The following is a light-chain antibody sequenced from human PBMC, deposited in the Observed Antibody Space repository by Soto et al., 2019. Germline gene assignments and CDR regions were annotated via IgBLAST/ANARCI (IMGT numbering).Light chain of an antibody. CDR1: QSVRRN. Sequence: IVMTQSPATLSVSPWERATLSCRASQSVRRNLAWYQQRPGQPPRLLIYGTSTRATDIPARFSGSGSGTEFTLTISSLQSEDFAVYYCQQYNNWPAITFGQGTRLEIK. V-gene: IGKV3D-15*01. J-gene: IGKJ5*01. CDR3: QQYNNWPAIT. CDR2: GTS.